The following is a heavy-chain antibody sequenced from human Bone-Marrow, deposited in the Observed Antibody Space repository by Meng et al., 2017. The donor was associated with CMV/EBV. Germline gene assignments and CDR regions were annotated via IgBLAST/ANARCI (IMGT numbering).Heavy chain of an antibody. D-gene: IGHD6-6*01. CDR1: GGSFSDYY. J-gene: IGHJ5*02. CDR2: IDHGGSS. Sequence: SETLSLTCAVYGGSFSDYYWSWIRQSPGKGLEWIGQIDHGGSSKYNPSLKSRVTISVDTSKNQFSLRLNSVTAADTAVYYCARSRYTSSPWFERWGPGNRVHGAS. V-gene: IGHV4-34*01. CDR3: ARSRYTSSPWFER.